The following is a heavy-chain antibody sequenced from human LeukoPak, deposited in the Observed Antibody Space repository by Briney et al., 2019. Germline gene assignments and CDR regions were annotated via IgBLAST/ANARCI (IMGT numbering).Heavy chain of an antibody. D-gene: IGHD2-21*01. CDR1: GFPFSYW. Sequence: GGFLRLSCAAPGFPFSYWMTWVRQAPGKGLEGVANIQHDGSEKNYVDSVKGRLTSSRDNAKNSLYLQMNSLRAEDTAVYYCARNRRCCGEDYWGQGTQVTVSS. CDR3: ARNRRCCGEDY. J-gene: IGHJ4*02. CDR2: IQHDGSEK. V-gene: IGHV3-7*01.